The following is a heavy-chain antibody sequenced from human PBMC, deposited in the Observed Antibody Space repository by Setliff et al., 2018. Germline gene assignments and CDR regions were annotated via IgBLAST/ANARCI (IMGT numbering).Heavy chain of an antibody. D-gene: IGHD2-21*02. CDR2: IIPIFGTT. CDR1: GGAFSNYG. CDR3: ARESVVVVTTTNYYYYIDV. V-gene: IGHV1-69*05. J-gene: IGHJ6*03. Sequence: KVSCKASGGAFSNYGITWVRQAPGQGLEWMGGIIPIFGTTTYAQKFLGRVTITTDKSSSTGYMELSSLRSEDTAVYFCARESVVVVTTTNYYYYIDVWGEGTTVTVSS.